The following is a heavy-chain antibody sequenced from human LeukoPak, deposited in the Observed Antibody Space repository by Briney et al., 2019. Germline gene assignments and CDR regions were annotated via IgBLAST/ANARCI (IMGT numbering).Heavy chain of an antibody. CDR1: GYTFTSYG. V-gene: IGHV1-18*01. CDR3: ARDTLWFGELLTPFDS. Sequence: ASVKVSCKASGYTFTSYGISWVRQAPGQGLEWMGWISAYNGNTNYAQKLQGRFTMTTDTYTSTAYMELRSLRSDDTAVYYCARDTLWFGELLTPFDSWGPGTLVTVSS. J-gene: IGHJ4*02. D-gene: IGHD3-10*01. CDR2: ISAYNGNT.